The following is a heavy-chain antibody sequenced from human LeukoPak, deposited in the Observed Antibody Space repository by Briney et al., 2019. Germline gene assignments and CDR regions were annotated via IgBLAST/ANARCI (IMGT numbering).Heavy chain of an antibody. J-gene: IGHJ4*02. CDR2: IYTSGST. CDR3: ARASYSYDISGWVPFDY. Sequence: PSETLSLTCTVSGNSISSGDYYWSWIRQPAGKGLEWIGRIYTSGSTTYNPSLKSRVTISGATSENQFSLRLSSVTAADTAVYYCARASYSYDISGWVPFDYWGQGTLVTVSS. D-gene: IGHD3-22*01. CDR1: GNSISSGDYY. V-gene: IGHV4-61*02.